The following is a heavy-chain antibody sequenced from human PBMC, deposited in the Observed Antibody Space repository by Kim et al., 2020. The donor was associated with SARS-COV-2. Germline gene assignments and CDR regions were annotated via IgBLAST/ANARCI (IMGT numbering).Heavy chain of an antibody. CDR2: SGNKGNSHTT. CDR3: SRGYSGIDIYAFDI. CDR1: GFTFSDHY. J-gene: IGHJ3*02. Sequence: GGSLRLSCAGSGFTFSDHYMDWVRQAPGKGLEWVGRSGNKGNSHTTEYAASVKGRFTISRDDSKNSMYLQMNSLKTEDTAVYYCSRGYSGIDIYAFDIWGKGTMVTVAS. V-gene: IGHV3-72*01. D-gene: IGHD5-12*01.